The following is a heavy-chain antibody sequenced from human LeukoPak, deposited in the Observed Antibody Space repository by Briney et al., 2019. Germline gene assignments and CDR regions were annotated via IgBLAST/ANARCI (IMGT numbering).Heavy chain of an antibody. D-gene: IGHD6-13*01. V-gene: IGHV1-2*02. Sequence: ASVKVSCRASGYTFTGYYIHWVRQAPGQGLEWMGGINPNSGDTYYAQMFQGRVTMTRDTSISTGYMELRSLRSDDTAVYYCARDGERRTPAAAGNGEVDYWGQGTLVTVSS. J-gene: IGHJ4*02. CDR3: ARDGERRTPAAAGNGEVDY. CDR1: GYTFTGYY. CDR2: INPNSGDT.